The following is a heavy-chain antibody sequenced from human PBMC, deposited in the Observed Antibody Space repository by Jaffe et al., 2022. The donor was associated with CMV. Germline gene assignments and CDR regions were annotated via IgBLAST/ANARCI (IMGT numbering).Heavy chain of an antibody. D-gene: IGHD3-22*01. V-gene: IGHV4-4*02. CDR2: IYHTGST. CDR1: GASISSSNW. CDR3: VDVMYDPSGYGVLNH. Sequence: QVQLQESGPGLVRPSGTLSLTCAVSGASISSSNWWSWVRQSPGKGLDWIGEIYHTGSTNYNPSLRGRVLISADKSKNQFFLKLNSVTAADTAVYFCVDVMYDPSGYGVLNHWGQGTLVTVSS. J-gene: IGHJ5*02.